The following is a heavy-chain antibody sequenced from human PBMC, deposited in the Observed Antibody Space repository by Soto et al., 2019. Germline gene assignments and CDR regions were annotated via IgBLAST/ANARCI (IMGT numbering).Heavy chain of an antibody. CDR1: GYTFTGYY. V-gene: IGHV1-2*02. Sequence: ASVKVSCKASGYTFTGYYMHWVRQAPGRGLEWMGWINPNSGGTNYAQNFQGRVTMARDTSISTAYMELSRLRSDDTAVYYCAREGSLPYCSSTSCPTGGWFDPWGQGTLVTVSS. J-gene: IGHJ5*02. D-gene: IGHD2-2*01. CDR3: AREGSLPYCSSTSCPTGGWFDP. CDR2: INPNSGGT.